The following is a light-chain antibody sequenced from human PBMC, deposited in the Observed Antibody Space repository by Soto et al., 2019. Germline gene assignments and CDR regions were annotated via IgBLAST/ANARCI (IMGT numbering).Light chain of an antibody. V-gene: IGKV1-5*01. CDR1: QSISGW. Sequence: DIQITQSPSTLSASVGDRVTITCRASQSISGWLAWYQQKPGKAPKLLIYDASSLESGVPSRFSGSGSGTQFTLTIRSLQPDDFATYYCQQYNNLWTFGQGTKVDI. CDR3: QQYNNLWT. J-gene: IGKJ1*01. CDR2: DAS.